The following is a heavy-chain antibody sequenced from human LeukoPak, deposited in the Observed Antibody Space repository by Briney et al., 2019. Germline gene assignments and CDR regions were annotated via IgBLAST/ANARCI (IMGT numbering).Heavy chain of an antibody. V-gene: IGHV1-8*01. CDR3: ARGRLVRNWFDP. CDR1: GYTFTSYD. D-gene: IGHD3-10*01. CDR2: MNPNSGNT. Sequence: ASVKVSCKASGYTFTSYDINWVRQAPGQGLEWMGWMNPNSGNTGYSQKFQGRVTMTRNTSISTAYMELSSLRSEDTAVYYCARGRLVRNWFDPWGQGTLVTVSS. J-gene: IGHJ5*02.